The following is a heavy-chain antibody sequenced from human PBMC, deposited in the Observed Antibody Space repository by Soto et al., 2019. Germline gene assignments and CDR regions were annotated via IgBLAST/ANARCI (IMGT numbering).Heavy chain of an antibody. CDR3: ARDYGDYGAHGMDV. J-gene: IGHJ6*04. CDR1: DGTCRGFD. CDR2: INHSGST. Sequence: QSVTWGVDDGTCRGFDCSWIRQPPGKGLEWIGEINHSGSTNYNPSLKSRVTISVDTSKNEFSLKLSSVTAADTAVYYCARDYGDYGAHGMDVWVKGTTVTVSS. V-gene: IGHV4-34*01. D-gene: IGHD4-17*01.